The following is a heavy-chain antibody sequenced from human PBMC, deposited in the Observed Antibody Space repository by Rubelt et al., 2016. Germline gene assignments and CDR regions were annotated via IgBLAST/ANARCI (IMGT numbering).Heavy chain of an antibody. CDR3: ARFALPAVTTAYYYYALDV. Sequence: QVQLVQSGAEVKRPGASVKVSCKASGYPFATYAMHWVRQAPGQRLEWMGWIDAGNGDTKYSINLQGMVTFTRDTSASTAYMGLSSLRSEDSAVYYCARFALPAVTTAYYYYALDVWGQGTTVTVSS. V-gene: IGHV1-3*01. CDR1: GYPFATYA. J-gene: IGHJ6*02. D-gene: IGHD4-17*01. CDR2: IDAGNGDT.